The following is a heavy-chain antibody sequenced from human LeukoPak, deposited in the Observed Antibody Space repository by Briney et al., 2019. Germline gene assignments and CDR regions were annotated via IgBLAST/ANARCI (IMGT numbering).Heavy chain of an antibody. CDR1: GFTFNNYW. V-gene: IGHV3-74*01. CDR2: TNTHGTSA. CDR3: LAGYYCYYMDV. D-gene: IGHD6-13*01. Sequence: PAGTLRLSCAASGFTFNNYWMHWVRQAPGKGLVWVARTNTHGTSATYADSVKGRFIISRDNANNTLYLQMNGLRDEDTGVYYALAGYYCYYMDVWGKGTTVTVSS. J-gene: IGHJ6*03.